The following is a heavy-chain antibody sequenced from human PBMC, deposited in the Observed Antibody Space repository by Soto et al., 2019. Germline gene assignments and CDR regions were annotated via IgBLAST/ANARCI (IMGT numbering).Heavy chain of an antibody. V-gene: IGHV1-18*01. CDR1: GYTFTSYG. D-gene: IGHD3-3*01. CDR3: ARDLSRGFLEWLSTFDY. Sequence: GASVKVSCKASGYTFTSYGSSWVRQAPGQGLEWMGWISAYNGNTNYAQKLQGRVTMTTDTSTSTAYMELRSLRSDDTAVYYCARDLSRGFLEWLSTFDYWGQGTLVTVSS. CDR2: ISAYNGNT. J-gene: IGHJ4*02.